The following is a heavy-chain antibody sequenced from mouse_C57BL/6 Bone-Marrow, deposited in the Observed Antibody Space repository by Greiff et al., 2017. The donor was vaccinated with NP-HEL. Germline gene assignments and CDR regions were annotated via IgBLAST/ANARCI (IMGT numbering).Heavy chain of an antibody. CDR1: GYTFTSYW. CDR3: ARTGCWYFDV. J-gene: IGHJ1*03. CDR2: IDPSDSYT. V-gene: IGHV1-59*01. D-gene: IGHD4-1*01. Sequence: QVQLQQPGAELVRPGTSVKLSCKASGYTFTSYWMHWVKQRPGQGLEWIGVIDPSDSYTKYNQKFKGKATLTVDTSSSTAYMQLSSLTSEDSAVYYCARTGCWYFDVWGTGTTVTVSS.